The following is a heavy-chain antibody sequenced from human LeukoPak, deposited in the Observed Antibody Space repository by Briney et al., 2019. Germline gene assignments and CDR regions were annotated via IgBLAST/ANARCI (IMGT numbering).Heavy chain of an antibody. D-gene: IGHD1-26*01. CDR2: ISAYNGNT. Sequence: ALVKVSCKASGYTFTSYGISWVRQAPGQGLEWMGWISAYNGNTNYAQKLQGRVTMTTDTSTSTAYMELRSLRSDDTAVYYCVAVSGSYYYFDYWGQGTLVTVSS. V-gene: IGHV1-18*01. CDR1: GYTFTSYG. J-gene: IGHJ4*02. CDR3: VAVSGSYYYFDY.